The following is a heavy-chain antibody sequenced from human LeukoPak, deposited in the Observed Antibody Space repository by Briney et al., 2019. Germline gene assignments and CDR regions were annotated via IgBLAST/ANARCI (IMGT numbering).Heavy chain of an antibody. Sequence: SVKVSCKASGGTFSRYATSWVRQAPGQGLEWMGGIIPIFGTANYAQKFQGRVTITADESTTTAYMELSRLTSDDTAVYYCARDAAIYGNGAYYYLWWGQGTLVTVSS. CDR3: ARDAAIYGNGAYYYLW. CDR2: IIPIFGTA. J-gene: IGHJ4*02. D-gene: IGHD3-22*01. CDR1: GGTFSRYA. V-gene: IGHV1-69*01.